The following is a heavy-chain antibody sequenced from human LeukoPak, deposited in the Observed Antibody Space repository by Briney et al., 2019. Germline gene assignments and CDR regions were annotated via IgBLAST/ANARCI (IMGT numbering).Heavy chain of an antibody. V-gene: IGHV5-51*01. J-gene: IGHJ4*02. CDR2: INPGDSKT. Sequence: GESLKISCKVSGYGFTNYWIGWVRQMPGKGLEWMGIINPGDSKTRYSPSLQAQVTISADKSITTAYLQWSSLKASDTAIYYCARYLGRDGYNVDYWGQGTLVTVSS. CDR3: ARYLGRDGYNVDY. D-gene: IGHD5-24*01. CDR1: GYGFTNYW.